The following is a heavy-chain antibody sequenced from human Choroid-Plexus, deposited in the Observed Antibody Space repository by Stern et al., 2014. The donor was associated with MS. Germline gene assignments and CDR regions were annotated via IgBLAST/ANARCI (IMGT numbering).Heavy chain of an antibody. J-gene: IGHJ6*02. D-gene: IGHD3-3*01. Sequence: EVQLVESGGGLVQPGGSLTISCTAAGFTFGNYWMTWVRQAPGKGLERVANIKEDGTEKNYVDSVKGRFTISRDNARNSLYLQVNSLRVEDTALYYCARVYNTIYGIVTQRGSGMDVWGQGTTVIVSS. CDR1: GFTFGNYW. V-gene: IGHV3-7*01. CDR2: IKEDGTEK. CDR3: ARVYNTIYGIVTQRGSGMDV.